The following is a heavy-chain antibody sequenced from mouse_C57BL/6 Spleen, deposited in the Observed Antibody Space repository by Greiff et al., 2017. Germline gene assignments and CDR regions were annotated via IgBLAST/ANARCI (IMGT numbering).Heavy chain of an antibody. CDR2: IWRGGST. V-gene: IGHV2-5*01. CDR3: AKNAIYDGYYFDY. D-gene: IGHD2-3*01. Sequence: VQLQQSGPGLVQPSQSLSITCTVSGFSLTSYGVHWVRQSPGKGLEWLGVIWRGGSTDYNAAFMSRLSITKDNSKSQVFFKMNSLQADDTAIYYCAKNAIYDGYYFDYWGQGTTLTVSS. J-gene: IGHJ2*01. CDR1: GFSLTSYG.